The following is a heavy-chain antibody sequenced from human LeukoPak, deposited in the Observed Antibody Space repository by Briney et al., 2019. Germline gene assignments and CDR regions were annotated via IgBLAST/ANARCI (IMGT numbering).Heavy chain of an antibody. CDR2: FYYSGNT. CDR3: AGDPIRITMIVVPRWAFDI. Sequence: SETLSLPCAVSGGSIKTSRYYWGWIRQPPGKGLEWIGSFYYSGNTYYNPSLKSRVTTSVDTSKNQFSLKLSSVTAADTAVYYCAGDPIRITMIVVPRWAFDIWGQGTMVTVSS. V-gene: IGHV4-39*07. J-gene: IGHJ3*02. CDR1: GGSIKTSRYY. D-gene: IGHD3-22*01.